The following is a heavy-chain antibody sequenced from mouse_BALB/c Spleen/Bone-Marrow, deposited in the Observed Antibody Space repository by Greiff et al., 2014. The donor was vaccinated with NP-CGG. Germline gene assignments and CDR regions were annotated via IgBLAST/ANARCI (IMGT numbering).Heavy chain of an antibody. CDR2: IDPANGNT. D-gene: IGHD1-1*01. J-gene: IGHJ3*01. V-gene: IGHV14-3*02. CDR3: AHYFYASSQFAY. Sequence: EVQLQQSGAELVKPGASVKLSCTASGFNIKDTYMHWVKQRPEQGLEWIGRIDPANGNTKYDPKFKGKATITADTSSNTAYMQRSSLSSEDTAVYCGAHYFYASSQFAYWGQGTLVTVSA. CDR1: GFNIKDTY.